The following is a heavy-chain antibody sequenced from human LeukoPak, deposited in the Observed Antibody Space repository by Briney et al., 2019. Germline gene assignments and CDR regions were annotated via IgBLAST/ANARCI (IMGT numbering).Heavy chain of an antibody. V-gene: IGHV3-48*02. D-gene: IGHD6-19*01. J-gene: IGHJ4*02. CDR1: GFTFRTYS. CDR3: ARGFSSGRGAFDY. Sequence: GGSLRVSCAASGFTFRTYSMNWVRQAPGKGLEWVSYISSSPTTIYYADSVKGRFTISRDNARNSLFLQMNSLRDEDTAVYYCARGFSSGRGAFDYWGQGTLVTVSS. CDR2: ISSSPTTI.